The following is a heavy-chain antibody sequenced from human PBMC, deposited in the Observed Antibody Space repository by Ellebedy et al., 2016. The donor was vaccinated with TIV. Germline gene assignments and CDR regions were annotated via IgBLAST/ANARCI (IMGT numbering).Heavy chain of an antibody. J-gene: IGHJ4*02. CDR1: GFTFASYG. CDR2: VSYNGFNT. CDR3: VRGKGYDFGEE. V-gene: IGHV3-30*03. Sequence: PGGSLRLSCAAFGFTFASYGLHWVRQAPGKGLEWVAFVSYNGFNTYYRDSVRGRFSISRDNAKDTLYLQMSSLRHEDTAVYPCVRGKGYDFGEEWGQGTLVSVSS. D-gene: IGHD4-17*01.